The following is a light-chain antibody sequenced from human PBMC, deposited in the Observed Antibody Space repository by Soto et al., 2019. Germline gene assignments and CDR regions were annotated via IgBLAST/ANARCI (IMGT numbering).Light chain of an antibody. V-gene: IGKV1-5*03. J-gene: IGKJ1*01. CDR2: KAS. Sequence: DIQMTQSPSTLSASVGDRVTITCRASQSISSWLAWYQQKPGKAPKLLIYKASSLESGVPSRFSGSGSGTEFTLTLSSLQPYDFATYYCQQYNSPWTFGPGTKVELK. CDR1: QSISSW. CDR3: QQYNSPWT.